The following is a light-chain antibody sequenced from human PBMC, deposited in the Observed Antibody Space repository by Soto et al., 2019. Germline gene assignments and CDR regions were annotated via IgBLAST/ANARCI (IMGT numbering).Light chain of an antibody. CDR2: EVN. CDR1: SSDVGAYNF. J-gene: IGLJ2*01. CDR3: SSFAGSNKLV. V-gene: IGLV2-8*01. Sequence: QSALTQPPSASGSPGQSVTISCTGTSSDVGAYNFVSWYQQHPGRAPKLMIYEVNERPSGVPDRFSGSKSGNTASLTVSGLQAEDEADYYCSSFAGSNKLVFGGGTKLTVL.